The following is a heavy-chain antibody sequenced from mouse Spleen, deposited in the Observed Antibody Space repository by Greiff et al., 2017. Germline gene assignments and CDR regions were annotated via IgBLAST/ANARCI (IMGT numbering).Heavy chain of an antibody. CDR3: ARSGLYYSEWYFDV. CDR2: INPNNGGT. V-gene: IGHV1-18*01. D-gene: IGHD2-13*01. CDR1: GYTFTDYN. Sequence: VQLKQSGPELVKPGASVKIPCKASGYTFTDYNMDWVKQSHGKSLEWIGDINPNNGGTIYNQKFKGKATLTVDKSSSTAYMELRSLTSEDTAVYYCARSGLYYSEWYFDVWGAGTTVTVSS. J-gene: IGHJ1*01.